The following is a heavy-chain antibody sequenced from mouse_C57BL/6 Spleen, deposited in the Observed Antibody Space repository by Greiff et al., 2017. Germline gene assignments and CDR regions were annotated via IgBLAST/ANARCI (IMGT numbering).Heavy chain of an antibody. J-gene: IGHJ2*01. CDR1: GYTFTSYW. CDR2: IHPSDSDT. V-gene: IGHV1-74*01. CDR3: AMWDIYYDSDGYFDY. D-gene: IGHD2-4*01. Sequence: QVQLKQPGAELVKPGASVKVSCKASGYTFTSYWMHWVKQRPGQGLEWIGRIHPSDSDTNYNQKFKGKATLTVDKSSSTAYMQLSSLTSEDSAVYCCAMWDIYYDSDGYFDYWGQGTTLTVSS.